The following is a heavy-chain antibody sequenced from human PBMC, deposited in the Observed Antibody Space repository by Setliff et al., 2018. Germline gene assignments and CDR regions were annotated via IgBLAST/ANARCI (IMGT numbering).Heavy chain of an antibody. J-gene: IGHJ4*02. V-gene: IGHV1-18*01. D-gene: IGHD4-17*01. CDR3: ARDLSTTVMTRSWYYFDY. Sequence: ASVKVSCKASGYTFATYGISWVRQAPGQGLEWMGWISPYNSNTNYAQNFLGRVTMTTDTSTSTAYMELRSLRSDDTAMYYSARDLSTTVMTRSWYYFDYWGQGTLVTAPQ. CDR1: GYTFATYG. CDR2: ISPYNSNT.